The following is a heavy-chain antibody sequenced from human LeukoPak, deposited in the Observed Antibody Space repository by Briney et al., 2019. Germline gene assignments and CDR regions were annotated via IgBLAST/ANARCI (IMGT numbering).Heavy chain of an antibody. Sequence: GGSLSLSCAASGFTFSSYWMSWVRQAPGKGLEWVANIKQDGGEKSYVDSVEGRFTISRNNGKNSLYLQMNSLRAEDTAVYYCTSLRDTYYYDSSGYHRGKYYFDYWGQGTLVTVSS. J-gene: IGHJ4*02. CDR3: TSLRDTYYYDSSGYHRGKYYFDY. D-gene: IGHD3-22*01. CDR1: GFTFSSYW. V-gene: IGHV3-7*01. CDR2: IKQDGGEK.